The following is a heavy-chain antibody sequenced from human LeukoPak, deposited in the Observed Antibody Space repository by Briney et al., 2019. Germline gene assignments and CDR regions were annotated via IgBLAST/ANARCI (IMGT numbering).Heavy chain of an antibody. V-gene: IGHV3-11*04. Sequence: PGGSLRLSCTVSGFTFSDYYMSWVRQAPGKGLEWVSYISSSGSMLHYADSVEGRFTISRDNAKNTLYLQMNSLRVEDTAVYYCARGTYYYDSSGLDYWGQGTLVTVSS. J-gene: IGHJ4*02. CDR2: ISSSGSML. D-gene: IGHD3-22*01. CDR1: GFTFSDYY. CDR3: ARGTYYYDSSGLDY.